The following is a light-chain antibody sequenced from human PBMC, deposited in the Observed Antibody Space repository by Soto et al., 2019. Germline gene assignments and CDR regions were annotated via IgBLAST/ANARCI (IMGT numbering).Light chain of an antibody. Sequence: EIVLTQSPATLSLSPGDTATLSCRASQGLSTYLAWYQQKPGQAPRLLIYDASNRATGIPARFSGSGSGTDFTLTISRLEPEDFAVYYCQQYGSSPWTFGKGTKVDIK. CDR1: QGLSTY. CDR2: DAS. V-gene: IGKV3-20*01. J-gene: IGKJ1*01. CDR3: QQYGSSPWT.